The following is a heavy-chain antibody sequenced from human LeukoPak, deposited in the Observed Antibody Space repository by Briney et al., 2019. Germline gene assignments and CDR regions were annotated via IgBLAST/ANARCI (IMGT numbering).Heavy chain of an antibody. J-gene: IGHJ4*02. D-gene: IGHD3-22*01. V-gene: IGHV3-9*01. CDR1: GFTFDDYA. Sequence: PGGSLRLSCAASGFTFDDYAMHWVRQAPGKGLEWVSGISWNSGSIGYADSVKGRFTISRDNAKNSLYLQMNSLRAEDTAVYYCAKDLTTYYYDSSGYYYHYWGQGTLVTVSS. CDR3: AKDLTTYYYDSSGYYYHY. CDR2: ISWNSGSI.